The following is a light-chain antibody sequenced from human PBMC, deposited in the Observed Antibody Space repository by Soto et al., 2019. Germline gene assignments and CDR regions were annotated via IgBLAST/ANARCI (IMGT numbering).Light chain of an antibody. CDR1: SSNIGAGYE. CDR3: QSYDSSLSGYV. V-gene: IGLV1-40*01. J-gene: IGLJ1*01. Sequence: QSVLTQPPSVSEAPGQRVTISCTGSSSNIGAGYEAHWYQQVPGTAPKPLIYENNNRPSGVPDRFSGSKSGTSASLAITGLQAEDEAEYYCQSYDSSLSGYVFGTGTKLTVL. CDR2: ENN.